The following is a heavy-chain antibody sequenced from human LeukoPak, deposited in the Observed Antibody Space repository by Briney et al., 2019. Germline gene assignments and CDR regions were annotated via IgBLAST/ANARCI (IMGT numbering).Heavy chain of an antibody. V-gene: IGHV4-39*07. CDR1: GGSISSNSYY. CDR2: IYYSGTT. CDR3: ARVLRPMASQYYFDY. Sequence: SETLSLTRVVSGGSISSNSYYWGWIRQPPGKGLEWIGTIYYSGTTYYNPSLKTRVTISIDTSKNQFSLKLSSVTAADTAVYYCARVLRPMASQYYFDYWGQGTLVTVSS. J-gene: IGHJ4*02. D-gene: IGHD3-10*01.